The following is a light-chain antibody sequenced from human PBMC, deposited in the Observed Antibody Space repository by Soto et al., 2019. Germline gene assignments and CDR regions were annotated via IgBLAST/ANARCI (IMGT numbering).Light chain of an antibody. Sequence: EIVLTQSPATLSLSPGERATLSCRASQSVSSYLAWYQQKPGQAPRLLIYDASNRATGIPARFSGSGSGTDFTLTISSLEPEDFAAYYCQQRINWPPITFGHGTRLEIK. CDR1: QSVSSY. V-gene: IGKV3-11*01. CDR2: DAS. CDR3: QQRINWPPIT. J-gene: IGKJ5*01.